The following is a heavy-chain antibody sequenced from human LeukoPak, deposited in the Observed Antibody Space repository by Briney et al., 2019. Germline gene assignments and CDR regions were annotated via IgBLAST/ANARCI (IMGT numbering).Heavy chain of an antibody. CDR3: ARDAYGDYVVDY. Sequence: PGGSLRFSCAASGFTFSSYWMHWVRQAPGKGLVWVSRINSDGSSTSYADSVKGRFTISRDNAKNTLYLQMNSLRAEDTAVYYCARDAYGDYVVDYWGQGILVTVSS. J-gene: IGHJ4*02. V-gene: IGHV3-74*01. D-gene: IGHD4-17*01. CDR1: GFTFSSYW. CDR2: INSDGSST.